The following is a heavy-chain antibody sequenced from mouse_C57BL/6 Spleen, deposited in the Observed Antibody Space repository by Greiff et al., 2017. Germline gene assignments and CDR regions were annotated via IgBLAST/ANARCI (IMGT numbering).Heavy chain of an antibody. CDR1: GFTFSDYY. D-gene: IGHD2-4*01. CDR3: ARLGIYYDYDWYFDV. CDR2: ISNGGGST. V-gene: IGHV5-12*01. Sequence: EVQRVESGGGLVQPGGSLKLSCAASGFTFSDYYMYWVRQTPEKRLEWVAYISNGGGSTYYPDTVKGRFTISRDNAKNTLYLQMSRLKSEDTAMYYCARLGIYYDYDWYFDVWGTGTTVTVSS. J-gene: IGHJ1*03.